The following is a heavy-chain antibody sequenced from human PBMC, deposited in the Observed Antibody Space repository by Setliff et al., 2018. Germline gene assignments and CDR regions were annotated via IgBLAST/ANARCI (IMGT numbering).Heavy chain of an antibody. CDR3: AASRAYTGAVEGGFLPKTFDF. CDR1: GVSISNYY. D-gene: IGHD3-16*01. J-gene: IGHJ4*02. V-gene: IGHV4-4*07. Sequence: PLETLSLTCTVSGVSISNYYWNWIRQPAGKGLEWIGRLYVTESTKYNTSLNSRVTLSIDTSKNQLSLKLSSVTAADAALYYCAASRAYTGAVEGGFLPKTFDFWGQGSPVTVSS. CDR2: LYVTEST.